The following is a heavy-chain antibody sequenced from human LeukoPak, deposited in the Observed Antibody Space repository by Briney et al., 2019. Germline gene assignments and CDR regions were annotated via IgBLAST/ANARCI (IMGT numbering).Heavy chain of an antibody. CDR2: IIPIFGTA. V-gene: IGHV1-69*01. CDR1: VGTFSSYA. D-gene: IGHD5-18*01. CDR3: ASHTAMVFGAFDI. J-gene: IGHJ3*02. Sequence: SVTVSFKCSVGTFSSYAINWVRPAPGQGRDGMGGIIPIFGTAHYVQKFQGRVMINADESTSAAYMELSSLRSEDTAVYYCASHTAMVFGAFDIWGQGTMVTVSS.